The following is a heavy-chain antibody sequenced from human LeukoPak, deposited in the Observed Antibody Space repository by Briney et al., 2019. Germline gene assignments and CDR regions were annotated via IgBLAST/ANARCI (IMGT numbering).Heavy chain of an antibody. J-gene: IGHJ6*02. CDR3: ASPLGSSWYSDAYYYGMDV. Sequence: PGGSLRLSCAASGFTFSSYWMHWVRPAPGKGLVWVSRINSDGSSTSYADSVKGRFTISRDNAKNTLYLQMNSLRAEDTAVYYCASPLGSSWYSDAYYYGMDVWGQGTTVTVSS. CDR1: GFTFSSYW. V-gene: IGHV3-74*01. CDR2: INSDGSST. D-gene: IGHD6-13*01.